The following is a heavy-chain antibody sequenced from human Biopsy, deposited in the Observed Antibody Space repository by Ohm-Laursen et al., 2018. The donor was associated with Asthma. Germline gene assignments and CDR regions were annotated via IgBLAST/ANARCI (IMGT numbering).Heavy chain of an antibody. CDR2: IKHDGSEK. V-gene: IGHV3-7*01. Sequence: GSLRLSCSASGFTFGDYWMSWVRQVPGKGLEWVANIKHDGSEKNHVDSLKGRFTISGDNAENSLYLQMNSLRAEDTAVYYCARTFHFWSPYHAEHYQLWGQGTLVTVSS. D-gene: IGHD3-3*02. CDR3: ARTFHFWSPYHAEHYQL. CDR1: GFTFGDYW. J-gene: IGHJ1*01.